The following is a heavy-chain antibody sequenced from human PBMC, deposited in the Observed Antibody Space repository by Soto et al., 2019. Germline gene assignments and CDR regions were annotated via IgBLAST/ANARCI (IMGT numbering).Heavy chain of an antibody. CDR3: ASSKYDVVAGSVWFDP. J-gene: IGHJ5*02. Sequence: SETLSLTCSVSGASIRNYYWHWVRQLPGKGLEWIGYVYTPDYTRYNSSLKSRVTISVDTSKSQFSLRLNSVTAADTAVYFCASSKYDVVAGSVWFDPWGQGTLVTVSS. CDR2: VYTPDYT. CDR1: GASIRNYY. D-gene: IGHD2-21*01. V-gene: IGHV4-4*08.